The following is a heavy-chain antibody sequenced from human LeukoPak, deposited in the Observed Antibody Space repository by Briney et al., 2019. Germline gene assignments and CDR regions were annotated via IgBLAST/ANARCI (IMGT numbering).Heavy chain of an antibody. V-gene: IGHV3-30*03. J-gene: IGHJ3*02. Sequence: GGSLRLSCAASGFTFSSYGMHWVRQAPGKGLEWVAVILYDGSNKYYADSVKGRFTISRDNSKNTLYLQMNSLRAEDTAVYYCARGGSYLSAFDIWGQGTMVTVSS. D-gene: IGHD1-26*01. CDR1: GFTFSSYG. CDR2: ILYDGSNK. CDR3: ARGGSYLSAFDI.